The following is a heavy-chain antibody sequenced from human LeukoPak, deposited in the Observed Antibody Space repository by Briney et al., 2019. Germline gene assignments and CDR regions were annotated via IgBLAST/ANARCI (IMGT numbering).Heavy chain of an antibody. CDR2: IKSKTDGGKT. D-gene: IGHD3-10*01. V-gene: IGHV3-15*01. J-gene: IGHJ4*02. Sequence: GGSLRLSCAASGFTFSNAWMSWVRQAPGKGLEWVGRIKSKTDGGKTDYAAPVKGRFTISRDDSKNTLYLQMNSLKTEDTAVYYCTTDAATMVRGGGQGTLVTVSS. CDR1: GFTFSNAW. CDR3: TTDAATMVRG.